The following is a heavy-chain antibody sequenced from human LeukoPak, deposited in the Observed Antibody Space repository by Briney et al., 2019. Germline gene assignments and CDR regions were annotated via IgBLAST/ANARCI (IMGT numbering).Heavy chain of an antibody. CDR1: GFTFSSYW. CDR2: INSDGSST. D-gene: IGHD3-16*01. J-gene: IGHJ3*02. V-gene: IGHV3-74*01. CDR3: ARGGGQGRDAFDI. Sequence: GGSLRLSCAASGFTFSSYWMHWVRQAPGKGLFWFPRINSDGSSTSYADSVKGRFTISRDNAKNTLYLQMNSLRAEDTAVYYCARGGGQGRDAFDIWGQGTMVTVSS.